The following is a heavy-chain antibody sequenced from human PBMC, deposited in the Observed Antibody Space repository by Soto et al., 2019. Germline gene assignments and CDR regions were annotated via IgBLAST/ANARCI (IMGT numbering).Heavy chain of an antibody. D-gene: IGHD3-3*01. V-gene: IGHV3-23*01. CDR1: GFTFSSYA. CDR3: AKAADFWSGYQPLYYFDY. Sequence: GGSLRLSCAASGFTFSSYAMSWVRQAPGKGLEWVSAISGSGGSTYYADSVKGRFTISRDNSKNTLYLQMNSLRAEDTAVYYCAKAADFWSGYQPLYYFDYWGQGTLVTVSS. J-gene: IGHJ4*02. CDR2: ISGSGGST.